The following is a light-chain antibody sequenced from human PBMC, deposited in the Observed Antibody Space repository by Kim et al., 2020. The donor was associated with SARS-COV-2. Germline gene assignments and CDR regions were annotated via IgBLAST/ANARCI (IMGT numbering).Light chain of an antibody. CDR1: SLRSYY. J-gene: IGLJ2*01. CDR3: QSRDSGGNVV. Sequence: SSELTQDPAVSVALGQTVRITCQGDSLRSYYATWYQQKPRRAPLLVFFGRNNRPSGIPDRFSGSTSGNTASLTISGAQAEDEADFYCQSRDSGGNVVFGGGTQLTVL. CDR2: GRN. V-gene: IGLV3-19*01.